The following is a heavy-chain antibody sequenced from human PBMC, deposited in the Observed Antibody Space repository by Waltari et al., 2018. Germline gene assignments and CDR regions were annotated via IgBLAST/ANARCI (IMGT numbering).Heavy chain of an antibody. CDR3: VRDGHGRSWDLLPLDH. V-gene: IGHV4-4*07. J-gene: IGHJ4*02. CDR2: IYVGDSI. CDR1: GDSMYEYY. Sequence: QVQLQESGPGLVKPSETLSLTCNVSGDSMYEYYWSWIRQPAGKGLEWIGRIYVGDSINYNPSFRSRVTMSLDTSKKQFSLKLRSVTAADTAVYYCVRDGHGRSWDLLPLDHWGQGSLVTVSS. D-gene: IGHD1-26*01.